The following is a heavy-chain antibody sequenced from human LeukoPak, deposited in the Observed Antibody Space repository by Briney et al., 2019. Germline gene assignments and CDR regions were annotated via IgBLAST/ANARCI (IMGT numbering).Heavy chain of an antibody. CDR3: AREEYSYGLDY. J-gene: IGHJ4*02. V-gene: IGHV4-61*02. Sequence: SETLSLTCTVSGGSISSGSYYWSWIRQPAGKGLEWIGRIYTSGSTNYNPSLKSRVTISVDTSKNQFSLKLSSVTAADTAVYYCAREEYSYGLDYWGQGTLVTVSS. CDR2: IYTSGST. CDR1: GGSISSGSYY. D-gene: IGHD5-18*01.